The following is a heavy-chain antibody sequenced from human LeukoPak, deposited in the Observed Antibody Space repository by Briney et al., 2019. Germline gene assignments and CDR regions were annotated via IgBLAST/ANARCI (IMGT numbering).Heavy chain of an antibody. CDR2: ISGSGGST. CDR3: AKDGNYGSGSYFDY. Sequence: GGSLRLSCAASGFTVSSNYMSWVRQAPGKGLEWVSAISGSGGSTYYADSVKGRFTISRDNSKNTLYLQMNSLRAEDTAVYYCAKDGNYGSGSYFDYWGQGTLVTVSS. V-gene: IGHV3-23*01. J-gene: IGHJ4*02. CDR1: GFTVSSNY. D-gene: IGHD3-10*01.